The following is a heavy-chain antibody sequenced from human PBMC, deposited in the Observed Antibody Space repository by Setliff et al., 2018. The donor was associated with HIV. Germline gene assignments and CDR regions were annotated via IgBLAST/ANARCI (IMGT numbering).Heavy chain of an antibody. CDR3: ARGIPRGTVFGVVGYFDC. CDR1: GGTFSSYI. CDR2: NHPIFGTT. Sequence: SVKVSCKASGGTFSSYITAWVRQAPGQGLEWMGGNHPIFGTTNYARDFMGRVSITADESTNTAYMELSSLRSDDSAIYYCARGIPRGTVFGVVGYFDCWGQGTPVTVSS. D-gene: IGHD3-3*01. J-gene: IGHJ4*02. V-gene: IGHV1-69*13.